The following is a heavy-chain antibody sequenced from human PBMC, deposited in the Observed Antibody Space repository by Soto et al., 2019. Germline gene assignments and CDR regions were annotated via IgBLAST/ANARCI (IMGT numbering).Heavy chain of an antibody. J-gene: IGHJ4*02. Sequence: EVRLVESGGGLVQPGGSLRLSCAASGFTFRNYWLHWVRQVPGRGPVWVSGINNDGSGTFYADSVKGRFTIFRDNAKNTLYLQVNSLRAEDAAVYYCGSLFEFWGQGTLVTVPS. CDR1: GFTFRNYW. V-gene: IGHV3-74*01. CDR3: GSLFEF. CDR2: INNDGSGT.